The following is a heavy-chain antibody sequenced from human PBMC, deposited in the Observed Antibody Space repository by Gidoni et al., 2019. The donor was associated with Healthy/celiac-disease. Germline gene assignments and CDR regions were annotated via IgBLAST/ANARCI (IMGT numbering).Heavy chain of an antibody. CDR2: INSDGSST. CDR3: AREYVSVPEWLVRYYYYGMDV. D-gene: IGHD6-19*01. Sequence: LVWVSRINSDGSSTSYADSVKGRFTISRDNAKNTLYLQMNSLRAEDTAVYYCAREYVSVPEWLVRYYYYGMDVWGQGTTVTVSS. J-gene: IGHJ6*02. V-gene: IGHV3-74*01.